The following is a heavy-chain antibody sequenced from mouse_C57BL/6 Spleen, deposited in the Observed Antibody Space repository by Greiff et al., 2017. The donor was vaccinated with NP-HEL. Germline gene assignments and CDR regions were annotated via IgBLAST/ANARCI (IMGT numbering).Heavy chain of an antibody. D-gene: IGHD2-5*01. CDR1: GYTFTDYY. J-gene: IGHJ4*01. V-gene: IGHV1-76*01. CDR3: ARGGIDSNLYYYAMDY. Sequence: VHLVESGAELVRPGASVKLSCKASGYTFTDYYINWVKQRPGQGLEWIARIYPGSGNTYYNEKFKGKATLTAEKSSSTAYMQLSSLTSEDSAVYFSARGGIDSNLYYYAMDYWGQGTSVTVSS. CDR2: IYPGSGNT.